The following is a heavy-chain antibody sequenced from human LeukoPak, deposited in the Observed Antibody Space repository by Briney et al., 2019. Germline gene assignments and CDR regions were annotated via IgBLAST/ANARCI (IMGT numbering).Heavy chain of an antibody. J-gene: IGHJ4*02. CDR1: GYTFTDYY. D-gene: IGHD3-10*01. Sequence: GASVKVSCKVSGYTFTDYYMHWVQQAPGKGLEWMGLVDPEDGETIYAEKFQGRVTITADTSTDTAYMELSSLRSEGTAVYYCAISMVRGVIHPNWGQGTLVTVSS. CDR3: AISMVRGVIHPN. CDR2: VDPEDGET. V-gene: IGHV1-69-2*01.